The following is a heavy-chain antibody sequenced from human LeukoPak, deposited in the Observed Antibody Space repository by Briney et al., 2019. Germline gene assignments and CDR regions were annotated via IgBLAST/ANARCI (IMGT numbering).Heavy chain of an antibody. V-gene: IGHV3-21*01. D-gene: IGHD6-13*01. Sequence: GGSLRLSCAASGFTVSSNYMSWVRQAPGKGLEWVSSISSSSSYIYYADSVKGRFTISRDNAKNSLYLQMNSLRAEDTAVYYCATHANSSSWVGAFDIWGQGTMVTVSS. CDR2: ISSSSSYI. CDR3: ATHANSSSWVGAFDI. CDR1: GFTVSSNY. J-gene: IGHJ3*02.